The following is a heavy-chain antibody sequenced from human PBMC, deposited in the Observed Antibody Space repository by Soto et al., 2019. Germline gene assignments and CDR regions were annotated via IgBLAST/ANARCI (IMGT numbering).Heavy chain of an antibody. D-gene: IGHD4-17*01. CDR2: IYHSGST. Sequence: SETLSLTCAVSSGSISSSNWWSWVRQPPGKGLEWIGEIYHSGSTNYNPSLKSRVTISVDKSKNQFSLKLSSVTAADTAVYYCARVTVTTVQETRYYYYYYMDVWGKGTTVTVSS. J-gene: IGHJ6*03. V-gene: IGHV4-4*02. CDR3: ARVTVTTVQETRYYYYYYMDV. CDR1: SGSISSSNW.